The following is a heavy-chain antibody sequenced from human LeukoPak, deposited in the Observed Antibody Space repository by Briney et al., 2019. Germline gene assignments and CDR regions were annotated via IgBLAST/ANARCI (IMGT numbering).Heavy chain of an antibody. CDR1: GGSFSGYY. CDR3: ARGKGAFDY. Sequence: SETLSLTCAVYGGSFSGYYWSWIRQPPGKGLEWIGEINHSGSTNYNPSLKSRVTISVDTSKNQFSLKLSSVTAADTAVYYCARGKGAFDYWGQGTLVTVSS. CDR2: INHSGST. V-gene: IGHV4-34*01. J-gene: IGHJ4*02. D-gene: IGHD3-16*01.